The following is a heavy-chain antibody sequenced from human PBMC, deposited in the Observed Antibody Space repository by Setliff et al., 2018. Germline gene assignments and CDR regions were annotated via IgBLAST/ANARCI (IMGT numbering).Heavy chain of an antibody. J-gene: IGHJ4*02. D-gene: IGHD3-3*01. V-gene: IGHV1-18*01. CDR3: ARVPRLEWLLPTFDS. CDR2: ISGYNGNT. Sequence: ASVKVSCKASGGTFSSYVISWVREAPGQGLEWMGWISGYNGNTDYAQSLQGRVTMTMDTSTSTAYMGLRSLKSDDTAVYYCARVPRLEWLLPTFDSWGQGTLVTVSS. CDR1: GGTFSSYV.